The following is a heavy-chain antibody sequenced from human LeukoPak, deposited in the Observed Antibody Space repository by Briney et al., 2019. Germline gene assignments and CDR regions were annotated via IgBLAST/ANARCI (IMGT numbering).Heavy chain of an antibody. D-gene: IGHD6-19*01. CDR3: ARRSSAWYFLDS. CDR1: GFTFSSFD. V-gene: IGHV3-30*01. J-gene: IGHJ4*02. CDR2: ISYDGNNR. Sequence: PGGSLRLSCAASGFTFSSFDMHWVRQAPGKGLEWVAVISYDGNNRYYADSVKGRFTISRDNSKNTVSLQMNSLRPDDTGIYSCARRSSAWYFLDSWGQGTLVTVSS.